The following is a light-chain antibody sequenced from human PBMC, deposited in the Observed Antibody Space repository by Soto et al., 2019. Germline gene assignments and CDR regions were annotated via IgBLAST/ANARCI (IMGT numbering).Light chain of an antibody. CDR3: QQYDDSARYT. Sequence: EIVLTQSPGTLSLSPGERATLSCRASQSVNSRYLAWYQQKPGQAPRVLIYDASTRATGIPDRFSGSGSGTEFTLTISRLGPEDFAVYYCQQYDDSARYTFGQGTKLEIK. V-gene: IGKV3-20*01. CDR2: DAS. CDR1: QSVNSRY. J-gene: IGKJ2*01.